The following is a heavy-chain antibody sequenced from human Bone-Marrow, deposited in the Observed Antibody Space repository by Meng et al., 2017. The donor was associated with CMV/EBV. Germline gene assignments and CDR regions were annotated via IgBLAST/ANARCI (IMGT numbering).Heavy chain of an antibody. J-gene: IGHJ4*01. CDR2: INPNSGGT. CDR1: GCTFTGYY. Sequence: ASVKVSCKASGCTFTGYYMHWVRQAPGQGLEWMGWINPNSGGTNYAQKFQGRVTMTRDTSISTAYMELSRLRSDDTAVSYCASLLTSTAALDYWGPVTLVTVSS. D-gene: IGHD6-13*01. V-gene: IGHV1-2*02. CDR3: ASLLTSTAALDY.